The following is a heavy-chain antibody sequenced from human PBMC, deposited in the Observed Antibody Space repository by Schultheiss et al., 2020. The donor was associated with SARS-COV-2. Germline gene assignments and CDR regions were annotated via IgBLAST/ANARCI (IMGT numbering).Heavy chain of an antibody. CDR1: GGSISSGSYY. Sequence: SETLSLTCTVSGGSISSGSYYWSWIRQPAGKGLEWIGSIYYSGSTYYNPSLKSRVTISVDTSKNQFSLKLSSVTAADTAVYYCARDSYDHFDYWGQGTLVTVSS. J-gene: IGHJ4*02. CDR3: ARDSYDHFDY. V-gene: IGHV4-39*07. CDR2: IYYSGST. D-gene: IGHD5-18*01.